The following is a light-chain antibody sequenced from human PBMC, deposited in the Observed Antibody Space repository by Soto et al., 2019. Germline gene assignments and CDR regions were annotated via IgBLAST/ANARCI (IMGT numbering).Light chain of an antibody. J-gene: IGKJ4*01. V-gene: IGKV3-20*01. CDR3: QQDGTSPPLT. CDR2: GAS. Sequence: EIVLTQSPGTLSLSPGERATLSCRASQSVSSNYLAWYQQKPGQAPRLLIYGASSRATGIPDRFSGSGSATDFTLTISILEPEDVAVYYCQQDGTSPPLTFGGGTKVEIK. CDR1: QSVSSNY.